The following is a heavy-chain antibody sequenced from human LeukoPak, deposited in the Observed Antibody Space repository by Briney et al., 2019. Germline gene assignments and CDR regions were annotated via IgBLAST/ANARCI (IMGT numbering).Heavy chain of an antibody. Sequence: GGSLRLSCAASGFTFSSYAMSWVRQAPGQGLEWVSAISGSGGSTYYADSVKGRVTISRDNSKNTLYMQMNSLRAEDTAVYYCAKYGGSYHTPFDYWGQGTLVTVSS. CDR3: AKYGGSYHTPFDY. J-gene: IGHJ4*02. V-gene: IGHV3-23*01. CDR1: GFTFSSYA. CDR2: ISGSGGST. D-gene: IGHD1-26*01.